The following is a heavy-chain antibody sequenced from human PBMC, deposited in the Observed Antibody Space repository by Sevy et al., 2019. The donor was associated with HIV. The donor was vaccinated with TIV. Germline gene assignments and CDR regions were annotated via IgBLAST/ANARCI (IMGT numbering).Heavy chain of an antibody. CDR2: FDPEDGET. CDR1: GYTLTELS. V-gene: IGHV1-24*01. J-gene: IGHJ6*02. D-gene: IGHD6-13*01. CDR3: ETEAPPAAGTEWWVGGYYYGMDV. Sequence: ASVKVSCKVSGYTLTELSMHWVRQAPGKGLEWMGGFDPEDGETIYAQKFQGRVTMTEDTSTDTAYMELSSLRSKDTAGYYGETEAPPAAGTEWWVGGYYYGMDVWGQGTTVTVSS.